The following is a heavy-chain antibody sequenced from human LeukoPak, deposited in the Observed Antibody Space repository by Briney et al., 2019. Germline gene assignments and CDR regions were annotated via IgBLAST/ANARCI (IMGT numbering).Heavy chain of an antibody. J-gene: IGHJ4*02. Sequence: GGSLRLSRAASGFTFSSYEMNWVRQAPGKGLEFISYISSSGNTVYYADSVKGRFTISRDNGKNSMYLQMNSLRGEDTAVYYCASHYGDYVWGHFWGQGTLVTVSS. CDR3: ASHYGDYVWGHF. CDR1: GFTFSSYE. V-gene: IGHV3-48*03. D-gene: IGHD4-17*01. CDR2: ISSSGNTV.